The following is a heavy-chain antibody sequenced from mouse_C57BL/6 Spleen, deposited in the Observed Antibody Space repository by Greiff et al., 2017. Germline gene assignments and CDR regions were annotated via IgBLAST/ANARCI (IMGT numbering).Heavy chain of an antibody. CDR2: IYPGSGST. Sequence: VQLQQPGAELVKPGASVKMSCKASGYTFTSYWITWVKQRPGQGLEWIGDIYPGSGSTNYNEKFKSKATLTVDTSSSTAYMQLSSLASEDSAVYYCARSPSRCSIAPSWGQGTTLTVSS. CDR1: GYTFTSYW. CDR3: ARSPSRCSIAPS. V-gene: IGHV1-55*01. D-gene: IGHD2-10*02. J-gene: IGHJ2*01.